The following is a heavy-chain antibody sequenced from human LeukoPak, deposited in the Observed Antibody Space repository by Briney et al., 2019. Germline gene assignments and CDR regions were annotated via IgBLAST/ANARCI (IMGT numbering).Heavy chain of an antibody. CDR3: AREVFGVVIQWQWFDP. J-gene: IGHJ5*02. CDR1: GDSISRYY. Sequence: SETLSLTCTVSGDSISRYYWSWIRQPPGKGLEWIGYIYYTGTTNYNPSLKSRVTITVDTSKNQFSLKLSSVTAADTAVYYCAREVFGVVIQWQWFDPWGQGTLVTVSS. V-gene: IGHV4-59*12. D-gene: IGHD3-3*01. CDR2: IYYTGTT.